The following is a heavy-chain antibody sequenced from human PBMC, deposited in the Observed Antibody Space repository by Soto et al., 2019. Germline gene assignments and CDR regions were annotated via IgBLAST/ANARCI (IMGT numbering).Heavy chain of an antibody. CDR2: IYYSGST. CDR3: ARDARYYDFWRGYYNPPPDAFDI. CDR1: GGSISSYY. Sequence: SETLSLTCTVSGGSISSYYWSWIRQPPGKGLEWIGYIYYSGSTNHNPSLKSRVTISVDTSKNQFSLKLSSVTAADTAVYYCARDARYYDFWRGYYNPPPDAFDIWGQGTMVTVSS. D-gene: IGHD3-3*01. V-gene: IGHV4-59*01. J-gene: IGHJ3*02.